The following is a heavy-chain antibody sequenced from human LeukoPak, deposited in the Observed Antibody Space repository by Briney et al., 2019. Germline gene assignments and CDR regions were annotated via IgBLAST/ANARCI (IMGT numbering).Heavy chain of an antibody. CDR3: ARVPISGAMIVVAAS. V-gene: IGHV1-18*01. CDR1: GYTFTSYG. Sequence: ASVKVSCKASGYTFTSYGISRVRQAPGQGLEWMGWISAYNGNTNYAQKLQGRVTMTTDTSTSTAYMELRSLRSDDTAVYYCARVPISGAMIVVAASWGQGTLVTVSS. CDR2: ISAYNGNT. J-gene: IGHJ5*02. D-gene: IGHD3-22*01.